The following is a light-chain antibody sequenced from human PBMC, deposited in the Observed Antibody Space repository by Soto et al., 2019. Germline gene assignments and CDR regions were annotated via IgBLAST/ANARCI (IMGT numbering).Light chain of an antibody. CDR2: DVT. CDR1: SSDIGGKND. Sequence: SVLTQPASVSGSPGQSITISCTGTSSDIGGKNDVSWYQQHPGKAPKLIIYDVTSRPSGVSNRFSGSKSGNTASLTISGLQAEDEADYYCASYRSSFTLDVFGTGTKVTV. V-gene: IGLV2-14*01. CDR3: ASYRSSFTLDV. J-gene: IGLJ1*01.